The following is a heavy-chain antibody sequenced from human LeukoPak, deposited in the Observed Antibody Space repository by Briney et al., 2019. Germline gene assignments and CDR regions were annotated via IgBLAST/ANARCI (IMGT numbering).Heavy chain of an antibody. CDR3: ARDQGWNYQWGDV. Sequence: GGSLRLSCAASGFTFSSYSMNWVRQAPGKGLEWVSCISSSSSYIYYADSVKGRFNNSRDNAKNSLFLQMNSLRAEDTAVYYCARDQGWNYQWGDVWGKGTTVTVS. CDR2: ISSSSSYI. J-gene: IGHJ6*03. D-gene: IGHD1-7*01. V-gene: IGHV3-21*01. CDR1: GFTFSSYS.